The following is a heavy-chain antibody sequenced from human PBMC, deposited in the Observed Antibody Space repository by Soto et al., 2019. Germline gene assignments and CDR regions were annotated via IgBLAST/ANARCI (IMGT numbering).Heavy chain of an antibody. V-gene: IGHV4-31*03. D-gene: IGHD3-10*01. CDR3: ARARNRPRGWFDP. J-gene: IGHJ5*02. CDR2: IYYSGST. Sequence: TLSLTCTFSGGSIRSGGYYLSWIRQHPGKGLEWIGYIYYSGSTYYNPSLKSRVTISVDTSKNQFSLKLSSVTAADTAVYYCARARNRPRGWFDPWGQGTLVTVSS. CDR1: GGSIRSGGYY.